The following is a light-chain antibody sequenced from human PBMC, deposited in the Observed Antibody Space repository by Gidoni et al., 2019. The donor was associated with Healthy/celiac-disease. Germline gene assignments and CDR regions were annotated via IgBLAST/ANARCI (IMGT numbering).Light chain of an antibody. J-gene: IGLJ2*01. Sequence: QSVLPPPPSVSEAPSQRVTISCSESSSNIGNNAVNWYQQLPGKTPKLLIYYDDLLPSGVSDRFSGSKSGTSASLAISGLQSEDEADYYCAAWDDSLNGTVFGGGTKLTVL. CDR3: AAWDDSLNGTV. CDR2: YDD. CDR1: SSNIGNNA. V-gene: IGLV1-36*01.